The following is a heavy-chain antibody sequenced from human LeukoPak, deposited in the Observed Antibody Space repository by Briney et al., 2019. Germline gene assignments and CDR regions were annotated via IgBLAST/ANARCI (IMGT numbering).Heavy chain of an antibody. Sequence: ASVKVSCKASGYTFTGYYMHWVRQAPGQGLEWMGIINPSGGSTSYAQKFQGRVTMTRDMSTSTVYMELSSLRSEDTAVYYCARDNNGSGSQTSNFDYWGQGTLVTVSS. CDR2: INPSGGST. D-gene: IGHD3-10*01. J-gene: IGHJ4*02. CDR1: GYTFTGYY. V-gene: IGHV1-46*01. CDR3: ARDNNGSGSQTSNFDY.